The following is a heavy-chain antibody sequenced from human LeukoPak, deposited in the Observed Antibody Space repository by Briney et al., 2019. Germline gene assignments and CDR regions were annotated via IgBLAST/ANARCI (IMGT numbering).Heavy chain of an antibody. V-gene: IGHV1-2*02. CDR3: ARANSVPYYYDSSGYSAPYYFDY. CDR1: RYTFTGYY. CDR2: INPNSGGT. D-gene: IGHD3-22*01. Sequence: ASVKVSCKASRYTFTGYYMHWVRQAPGQGLERMGWINPNSGGTNYAQKFQGRVTMTRDTSISTAYMELSRLRSHDTAVYYCARANSVPYYYDSSGYSAPYYFDYWGQGTLVTVSS. J-gene: IGHJ4*02.